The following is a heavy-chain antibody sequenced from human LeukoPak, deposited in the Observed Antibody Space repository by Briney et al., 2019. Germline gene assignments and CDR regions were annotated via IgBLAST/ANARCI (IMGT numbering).Heavy chain of an antibody. D-gene: IGHD4-17*01. CDR3: ARDFPTMTTAGAFDI. J-gene: IGHJ3*02. V-gene: IGHV3-11*04. CDR1: GFTFSDYY. CDR2: ISSSGSTI. Sequence: GGSLRLSCAASGFTFSDYYMSWIRQAPGKGLEWVSHISSSGSTIYYADSVKGRFTISRDNAKNSLYLQMNSLRAEDTAVYYCARDFPTMTTAGAFDIWGQGTMVTVSS.